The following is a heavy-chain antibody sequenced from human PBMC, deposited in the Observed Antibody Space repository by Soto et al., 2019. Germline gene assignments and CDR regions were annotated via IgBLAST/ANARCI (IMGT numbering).Heavy chain of an antibody. CDR3: ARDYYDSSGYYNNWFDP. CDR2: IKQDGSEK. D-gene: IGHD3-22*01. J-gene: IGHJ5*02. CDR1: GFTFSSYW. V-gene: IGHV3-7*03. Sequence: GGSLRLSCAASGFTFSSYWMSWVRQAPGKGLKWVANIKQDGSEKYYVDSVKGRFTISRDNAKNSLYLQMNSLRAEDTAVYYCARDYYDSSGYYNNWFDPWGQGTLVTVSS.